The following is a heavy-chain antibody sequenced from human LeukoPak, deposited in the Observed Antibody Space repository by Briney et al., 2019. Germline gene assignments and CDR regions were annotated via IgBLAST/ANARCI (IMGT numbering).Heavy chain of an antibody. CDR2: ISGSGSST. CDR3: VPSREGYNEWAADFVS. J-gene: IGHJ4*02. V-gene: IGHV3-23*01. Sequence: GGSLRLSCAASGFTFSSYAIRWVRQAPGKGLQWVSDISGSGSSTYYADSVKGRFTISRDNSKNTLYLQMNSLRAGDTAVYHCVPSREGYNEWAADFVSWGEGTLVTVSS. D-gene: IGHD5-24*01. CDR1: GFTFSSYA.